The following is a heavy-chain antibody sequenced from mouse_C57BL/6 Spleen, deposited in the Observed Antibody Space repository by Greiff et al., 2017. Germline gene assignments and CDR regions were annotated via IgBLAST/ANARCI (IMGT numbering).Heavy chain of an antibody. J-gene: IGHJ3*01. Sequence: QVQLQQPGAELVKPGASVKLSCKASGYTFTSYWMHWVKQRPGQGLEWIGMIHPNSGSTNYNEKFKSKATLTVDKSSSTAYMQRSSLTSVDSAVYYCELFFAYWGQGTLVTVSA. CDR2: IHPNSGST. V-gene: IGHV1-64*01. CDR1: GYTFTSYW. CDR3: ELFFAY.